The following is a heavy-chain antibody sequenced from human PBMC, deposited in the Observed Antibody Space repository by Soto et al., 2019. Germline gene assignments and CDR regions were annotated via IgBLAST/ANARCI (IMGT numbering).Heavy chain of an antibody. CDR3: ARDNKIRLTGYYNVAWGWFDP. CDR1: GFTFSDYY. CDR2: ISSSSSYP. V-gene: IGHV3-11*06. D-gene: IGHD3-9*01. J-gene: IGHJ5*02. Sequence: PGGSLRLSCAASGFTFSDYYMSWIRQAPGNGLEWVSYISSSSSYPNYADSVKGRFTISRDNAKNSLYLQMNTLRAEDTAVYHCARDNKIRLTGYYNVAWGWFDPWGQGTLVTAPQ.